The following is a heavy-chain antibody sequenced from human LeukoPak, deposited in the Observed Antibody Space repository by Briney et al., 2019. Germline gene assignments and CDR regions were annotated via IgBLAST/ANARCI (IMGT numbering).Heavy chain of an antibody. CDR3: AKDPKTNYCSGGSCYFDY. J-gene: IGHJ4*02. Sequence: GGSLRLSRAASGFTFSTYAMSWVRQAPGKGLEWVSLISSSGGSTYYADSVKGRFTISRDNSKNTLYLQMNSLRAEDTAVYYCAKDPKTNYCSGGSCYFDYWGQGALVTVSS. CDR1: GFTFSTYA. V-gene: IGHV3-23*01. D-gene: IGHD2-15*01. CDR2: ISSSGGST.